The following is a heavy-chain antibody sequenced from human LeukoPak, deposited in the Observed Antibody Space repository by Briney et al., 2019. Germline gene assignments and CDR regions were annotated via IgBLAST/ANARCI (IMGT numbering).Heavy chain of an antibody. CDR2: ISSSGSTI. CDR1: GFPFSRYS. CDR3: AELGITMIGGV. J-gene: IGHJ6*04. D-gene: IGHD3-10*02. V-gene: IGHV3-48*04. Sequence: GGSLRLSCAASGFPFSRYSMNWVRQAPGKGLEWVSYISSSGSTIYYADSVKGRFTISRDNAKNSLYLQMNSLRAEDTAVYYCAELGITMIGGVWGKGTTVTISS.